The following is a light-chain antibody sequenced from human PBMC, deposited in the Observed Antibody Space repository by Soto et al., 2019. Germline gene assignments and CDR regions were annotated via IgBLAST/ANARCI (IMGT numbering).Light chain of an antibody. CDR3: QQYNIWPLS. Sequence: EIVMTQSPATLSVSPGEGATLSCRASQSVRTNLAWYQQKPGQAPRLLIYGASTRATGIPARFSGSGSGSEFTLTISSLQSEDFAVYYCQQYNIWPLSFGPGTKVDIK. CDR2: GAS. CDR1: QSVRTN. V-gene: IGKV3-15*01. J-gene: IGKJ3*01.